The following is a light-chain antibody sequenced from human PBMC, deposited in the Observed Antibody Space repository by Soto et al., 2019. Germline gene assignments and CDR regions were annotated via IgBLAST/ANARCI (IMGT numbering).Light chain of an antibody. Sequence: DIQMTQSPSTLSASVGGTVTITCRASRSISSWMAWYQQKPGIAPKLLIYKASTLHSGVPSRFSGSGYGTDFTLTISRLQPDESATYYCQQYDVYSTFGQGTKVEIK. CDR1: RSISSW. CDR3: QQYDVYST. V-gene: IGKV1-5*03. CDR2: KAS. J-gene: IGKJ1*01.